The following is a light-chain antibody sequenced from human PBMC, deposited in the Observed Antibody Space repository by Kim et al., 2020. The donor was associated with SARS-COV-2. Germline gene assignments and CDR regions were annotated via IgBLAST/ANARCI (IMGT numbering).Light chain of an antibody. V-gene: IGKV1-9*01. CDR3: QQLDSYPLT. CDR1: QAFSTY. J-gene: IGKJ4*01. CDR2: ATS. Sequence: ASVGDTVTITCRASQAFSTYLVWYQQKPGKSPTLLIYATSTLHSGVPSRFSGGGSDTEFTLTISSLQPEDFATYYCQQLDSYPLTFGGGTKVDIK.